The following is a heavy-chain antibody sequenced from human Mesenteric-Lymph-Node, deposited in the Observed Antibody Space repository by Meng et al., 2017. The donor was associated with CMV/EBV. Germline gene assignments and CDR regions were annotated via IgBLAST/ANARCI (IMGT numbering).Heavy chain of an antibody. J-gene: IGHJ4*02. CDR3: AKDTVDPSYFDY. CDR1: GFTFSSYA. V-gene: IGHV3-23*03. CDR2: IYSGGSST. D-gene: IGHD4-17*01. Sequence: GGSLRLSCAASGFTFSSYAMSWVRQAPGKGLEWVSVIYSGGSSTYYADSVKGRFTISRDNSKNTLYLQMNSLRAEDTAVYYCAKDTVDPSYFDYWGQGTLVTVSS.